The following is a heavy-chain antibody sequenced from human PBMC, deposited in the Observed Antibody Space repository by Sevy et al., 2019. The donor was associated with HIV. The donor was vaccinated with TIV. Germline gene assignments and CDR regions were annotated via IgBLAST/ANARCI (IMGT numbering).Heavy chain of an antibody. J-gene: IGHJ6*02. V-gene: IGHV3-30*18. CDR2: ISYDGSNK. Sequence: GSLRLSCAASGFTFSSYGMHWVRQAPGKGLEWVAVISYDGSNKYYADSVKGRFTISRDNSKNTLFLQMNSLRAEDTAVYYCANDYGGNSYYYYGMDVWGQGTTVTVSS. CDR3: ANDYGGNSYYYYGMDV. CDR1: GFTFSSYG. D-gene: IGHD4-17*01.